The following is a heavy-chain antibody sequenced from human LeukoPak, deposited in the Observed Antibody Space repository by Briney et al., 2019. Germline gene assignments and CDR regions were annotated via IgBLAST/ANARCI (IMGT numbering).Heavy chain of an antibody. D-gene: IGHD1-7*01. CDR2: IYYSGST. J-gene: IGHJ4*02. V-gene: IGHV4-59*01. CDR1: GGSISSYY. CDR3: ARGRDWNYAFDY. Sequence: SETLSLTCTVSGGSISSYYWSWIRQPPGKRLEWIGHIYYSGSTNYNPSLKSRVTISVDTSKNQFSLKLSSVTAADTAVYYCARGRDWNYAFDYWGQGTLVTVSS.